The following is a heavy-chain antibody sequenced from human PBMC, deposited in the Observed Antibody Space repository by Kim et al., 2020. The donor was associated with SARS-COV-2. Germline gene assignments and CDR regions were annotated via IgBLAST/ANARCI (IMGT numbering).Heavy chain of an antibody. V-gene: IGHV4-39*01. CDR1: GGSISSSSYY. CDR3: ARVLRGSTFYYYYYGMDG. J-gene: IGHJ6*02. D-gene: IGHD3-3*02. CDR2: IYYSGST. Sequence: SETLSLTCTVSGGSISSSSYYWGWIRQPPGKGLEWIGSIYYSGSTYYNPSLKSRVTISVDTSKNQFSLKLSSVTAADTAVYYCARVLRGSTFYYYYYGMDGWGQGTTFTVSS.